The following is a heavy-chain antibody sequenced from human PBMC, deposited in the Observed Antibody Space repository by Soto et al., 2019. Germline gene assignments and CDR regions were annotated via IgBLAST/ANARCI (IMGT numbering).Heavy chain of an antibody. CDR1: GFTFSSSW. CDR3: TTEARGVGATDFIFDY. J-gene: IGHJ4*02. Sequence: AGGSLRLSCAASGFTFSSSWMHWVRQAPGKGLVWVSRVRGDGSSTNNAAPVKGRFTISRDDSKNTLYLQMNSLKTEDAAVYYCTTEARGVGATDFIFDYWGQGTLVTVSS. D-gene: IGHD1-26*01. V-gene: IGHV3-15*06. CDR2: VRGDGSST.